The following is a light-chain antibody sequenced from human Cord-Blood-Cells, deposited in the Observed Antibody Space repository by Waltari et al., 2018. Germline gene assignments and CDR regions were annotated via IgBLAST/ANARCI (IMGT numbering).Light chain of an antibody. J-gene: IGLJ3*02. V-gene: IGLV2-14*01. Sequence: QSALTQPASVSGSPGQSITISCTGTSSDVGGYNYFSWYQQHPGQAPKPMIYDVSKRPSGVSNRFSGSKSGNTASLTISGLQAEDEADYYCSSYTSSSTWVFGGGTKLTVL. CDR3: SSYTSSSTWV. CDR2: DVS. CDR1: SSDVGGYNY.